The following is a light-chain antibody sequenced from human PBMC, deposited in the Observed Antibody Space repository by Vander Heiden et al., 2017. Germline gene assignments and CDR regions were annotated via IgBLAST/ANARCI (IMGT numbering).Light chain of an antibody. V-gene: IGLV1-40*01. CDR3: QSYDSSLSGSRV. CDR1: SSNIGPGYD. CDR2: GNS. Sequence: QSVLTQPPSVSGAPGQRVPISCTGRSSNIGPGYDVHWYQQIPGTAPKLLIYGNSNRPSGVPNRFAGSKSGTSASPAITGLQAEDEADDYCQSYDSSLSGSRVCGGGTKLTVL. J-gene: IGLJ3*02.